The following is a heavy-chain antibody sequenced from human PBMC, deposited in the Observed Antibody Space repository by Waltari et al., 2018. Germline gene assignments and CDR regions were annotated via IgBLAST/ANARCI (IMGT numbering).Heavy chain of an antibody. D-gene: IGHD4-17*01. CDR1: GFFCSRHG. V-gene: IGHV3-30*02. Sequence: VQLLESGGGVVQPGGSLRLSFARSGFFCSRHGLQRVRQIPGKGLEWVAFISFDGKKIFDADSVRGRFTISRDNSNNIVFLQMNSLRPEDSGVYYCAKDGDYSLTEYDAFDVWGQGTVVTVSP. CDR3: AKDGDYSLTEYDAFDV. J-gene: IGHJ3*01. CDR2: ISFDGKKI.